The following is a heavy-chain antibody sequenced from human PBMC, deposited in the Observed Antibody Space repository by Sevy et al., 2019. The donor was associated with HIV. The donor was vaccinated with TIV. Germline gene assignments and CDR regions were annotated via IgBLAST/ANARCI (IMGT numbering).Heavy chain of an antibody. CDR3: AKEFYRGSYLED. CDR1: GFTFSSFA. Sequence: GGSLRLSCAASGFTFSSFAISWVRQAPGKGLEWVSDIRGSGGGKKYADSVKGRFTDSRDNAQNTVFLQMNNLRGEDTGLYYCAKEFYRGSYLEDWGQGTLVTVSS. V-gene: IGHV3-23*01. J-gene: IGHJ4*02. D-gene: IGHD3-10*01. CDR2: IRGSGGGK.